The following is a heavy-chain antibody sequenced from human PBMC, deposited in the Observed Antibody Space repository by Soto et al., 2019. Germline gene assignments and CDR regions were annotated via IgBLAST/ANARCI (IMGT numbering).Heavy chain of an antibody. CDR3: ARRGSGSDCDY. CDR1: GFTFSSYA. J-gene: IGHJ4*02. Sequence: EVQLLESGGGLVQPGGSLRLSCAASGFTFSSYAMRWVRQAPVKGLEWVSAISGSGDSTYYADSVKGRFTISRDNSKNTLYLRMNSLRAEDTAVYYCARRGSGSDCDYWGQGTLVTVSS. CDR2: ISGSGDST. D-gene: IGHD1-26*01. V-gene: IGHV3-23*01.